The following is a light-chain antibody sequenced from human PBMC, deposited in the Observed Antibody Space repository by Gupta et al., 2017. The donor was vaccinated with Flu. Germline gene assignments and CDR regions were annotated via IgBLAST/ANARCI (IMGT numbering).Light chain of an antibody. CDR1: QTILSTSNDRHY. CDR3: QQYYSIPIT. J-gene: IGKJ5*01. V-gene: IGKV4-1*01. Sequence: DIVMTQSPDSLAVSLCERATINCKSSQTILSTSNDRHYLAWYQQKPGQSPKLLIYWASTRDSGVPDRFRGSASGTEFTLTISSLQAEDVAVYYCQQYYSIPITFGQGTRLEIK. CDR2: WAS.